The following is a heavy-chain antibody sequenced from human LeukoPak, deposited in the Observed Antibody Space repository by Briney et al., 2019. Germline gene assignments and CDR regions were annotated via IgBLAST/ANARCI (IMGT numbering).Heavy chain of an antibody. D-gene: IGHD5-18*01. Sequence: GGSLRLSCAASGFTFSSYAMSWVRQAPGKGLEWVSGISDSGGSTYYADSVKGRFTISRDNSKNTLYLQMNSLRAEDTAVYYCAKVGDTAMVPFDYWGQGTLVTVSS. J-gene: IGHJ4*02. CDR1: GFTFSSYA. V-gene: IGHV3-23*01. CDR3: AKVGDTAMVPFDY. CDR2: ISDSGGST.